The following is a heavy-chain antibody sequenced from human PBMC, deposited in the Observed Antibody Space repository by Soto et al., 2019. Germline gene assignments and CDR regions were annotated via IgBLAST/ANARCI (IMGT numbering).Heavy chain of an antibody. CDR3: ARLHPAEVRYFDWLLKYYFDY. Sequence: GGSLRLSCAASGFTFSSYWMSWVRQAPGKGLEWVANIKQDGSEKYYVDSVKGRFTISRDNAKNSLYLQMNSLRAEDTAVYYCARLHPAEVRYFDWLLKYYFDYWGQGTLVTVSS. D-gene: IGHD3-9*01. CDR1: GFTFSSYW. V-gene: IGHV3-7*01. CDR2: IKQDGSEK. J-gene: IGHJ4*02.